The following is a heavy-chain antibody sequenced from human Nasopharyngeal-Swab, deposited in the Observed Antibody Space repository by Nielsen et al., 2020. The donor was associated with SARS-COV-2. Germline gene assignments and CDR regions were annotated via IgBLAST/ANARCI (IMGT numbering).Heavy chain of an antibody. CDR1: GFTFSGSA. V-gene: IGHV3-73*01. J-gene: IGHJ4*02. CDR2: IRSNANSYAT. CDR3: TRLDVAAAGTPDHY. D-gene: IGHD6-13*01. Sequence: GESLKISCAASGFTFSGSAMHWVRQASGKGLEWVGRIRSNANSYATAYAASVKGRFTISRDDSKNTAYLQMNSLKTEDTAVYYCTRLDVAAAGTPDHYWGQGTLVTVSS.